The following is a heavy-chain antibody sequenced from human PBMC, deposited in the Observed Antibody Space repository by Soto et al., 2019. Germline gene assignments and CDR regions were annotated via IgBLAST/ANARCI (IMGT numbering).Heavy chain of an antibody. D-gene: IGHD4-17*01. CDR3: ARDHRWGYEYGDYGDS. CDR2: ISSSSSTI. Sequence: GGSLRLSCAASGFTFSSYSMNWVRQAPGKGLEWVSYISSSSSTIYYADSVKGRLTISRDDAKNSLYLQMNSLRAEDTAIYYCARDHRWGYEYGDYGDSWGHGTLVTVSS. V-gene: IGHV3-48*04. CDR1: GFTFSSYS. J-gene: IGHJ5*01.